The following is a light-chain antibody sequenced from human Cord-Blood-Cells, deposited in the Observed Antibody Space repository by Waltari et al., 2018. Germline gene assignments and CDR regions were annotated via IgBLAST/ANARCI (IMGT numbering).Light chain of an antibody. CDR2: GAS. Sequence: EIVMTQPPATLSASQRVSATFSCRASQSVSSNLAWYQQKPWQAPRLLIYGASTRATGIPARFSGSGSGTEFTLTISSLQSEDFAVYYCQQYNNWPLTFGGGTKVEIK. CDR1: QSVSSN. J-gene: IGKJ4*01. V-gene: IGKV3-15*01. CDR3: QQYNNWPLT.